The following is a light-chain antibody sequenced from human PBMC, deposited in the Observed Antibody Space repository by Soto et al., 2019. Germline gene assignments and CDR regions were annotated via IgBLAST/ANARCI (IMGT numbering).Light chain of an antibody. Sequence: EIVLTQSPGTLSLSPGERATLSCRASQSVTSTYLAWYQQKPGQAPRLLIYGASSRATGIPDRFSGSGSGTDFTLTISRLEPEDFALYYCHQYGSSSQTFGQGTKVEIK. CDR3: HQYGSSSQT. CDR2: GAS. V-gene: IGKV3-20*01. CDR1: QSVTSTY. J-gene: IGKJ1*01.